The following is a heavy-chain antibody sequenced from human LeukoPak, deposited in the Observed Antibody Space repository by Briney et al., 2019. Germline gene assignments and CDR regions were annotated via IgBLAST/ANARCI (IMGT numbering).Heavy chain of an antibody. Sequence: GASVKVSCKASGYTFTDYYIHWVRQAPGQGLEWMGWINPNNGGTNYAQKFQGRVTMTRDTSISTAYMEVSRLRSDDTAVYYCARLDLGYAYGQVFDYWGQGTLVTVSS. CDR1: GYTFTDYY. CDR3: ARLDLGYAYGQVFDY. D-gene: IGHD5-18*01. J-gene: IGHJ4*02. CDR2: INPNNGGT. V-gene: IGHV1-2*02.